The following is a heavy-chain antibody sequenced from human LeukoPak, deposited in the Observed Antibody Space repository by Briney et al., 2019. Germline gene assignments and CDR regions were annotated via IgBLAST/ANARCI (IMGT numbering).Heavy chain of an antibody. J-gene: IGHJ5*02. CDR1: GFTFSSYA. CDR2: ISGSGGST. CDR3: AKNSRRRDIVVVVAALVSNARRGGWFDP. D-gene: IGHD2-15*01. V-gene: IGHV3-23*01. Sequence: GGSLRLSCAASGFTFSSYAMSWVRQAPGKGLEWVSAISGSGGSTYYADSVKGRFTISRDNSKNTLYLQMNSLRAEDTTVYYCAKNSRRRDIVVVVAALVSNARRGGWFDPWGQGTLVTVSS.